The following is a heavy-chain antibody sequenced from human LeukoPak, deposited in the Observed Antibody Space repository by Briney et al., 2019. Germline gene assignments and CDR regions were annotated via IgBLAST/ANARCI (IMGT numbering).Heavy chain of an antibody. V-gene: IGHV4-39*07. J-gene: IGHJ4*02. Sequence: SETLSLTCTVSGGSISSYYWSWIRQPPGKGLEWIGSIYYSGSTYYNPSLKSRVTISVDTSKNQFSLKLSSVTAADTAVYYCARQERFDYWGQGTLVTVSS. CDR2: IYYSGST. D-gene: IGHD5-24*01. CDR1: GGSISSYY. CDR3: ARQERFDY.